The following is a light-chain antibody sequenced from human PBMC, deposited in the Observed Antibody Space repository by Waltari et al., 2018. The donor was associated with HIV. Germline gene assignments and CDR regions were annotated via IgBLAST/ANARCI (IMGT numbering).Light chain of an antibody. V-gene: IGLV1-47*01. CDR3: ATWDDSLCSYVV. Sequence: QSVLTQPPSASGTPGQRVTISCSGSSSNIGSNYVYWYQQLPGTAPKLLIYKNDQRPSGVPDRFSGSRSGTSASLSISGLRSEDEADYYCATWDDSLCSYVVFGAGTKLTVL. J-gene: IGLJ2*01. CDR2: KND. CDR1: SSNIGSNY.